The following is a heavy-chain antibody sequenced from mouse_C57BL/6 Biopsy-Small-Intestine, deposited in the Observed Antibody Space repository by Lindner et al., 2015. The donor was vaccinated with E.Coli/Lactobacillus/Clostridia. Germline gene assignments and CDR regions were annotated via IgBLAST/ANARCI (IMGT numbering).Heavy chain of an antibody. CDR2: IYPGDGDT. CDR1: GYAFSTYW. CDR3: ARFRRLGDYYAMDY. D-gene: IGHD2-4*01. Sequence: VQLQESGAELVKPGASVKISCKASGYAFSTYWMNWVKQRPGRGLEWIGQIYPGDGDTNYNGKFRGKATLTADKSSSTAYMQLSSLTSEDSAVYFCARFRRLGDYYAMDYWGQGTSVTVSS. J-gene: IGHJ4*01. V-gene: IGHV1-80*01.